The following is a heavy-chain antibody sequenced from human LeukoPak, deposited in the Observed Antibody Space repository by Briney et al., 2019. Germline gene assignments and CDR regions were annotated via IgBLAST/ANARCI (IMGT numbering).Heavy chain of an antibody. CDR3: ARFRYGAYYYYYGMDV. V-gene: IGHV1-8*01. D-gene: IGHD3-10*01. Sequence: ASVKVSCKASGYTFTSYDINWVRQATGQGLEWMGWMNPNSGNTGYAQKFQGRVTMTRNTSISTAYMELSSLRSEDTAVYYCARFRYGAYYYYYGMDVWGQGTTVTVSS. J-gene: IGHJ6*02. CDR1: GYTFTSYD. CDR2: MNPNSGNT.